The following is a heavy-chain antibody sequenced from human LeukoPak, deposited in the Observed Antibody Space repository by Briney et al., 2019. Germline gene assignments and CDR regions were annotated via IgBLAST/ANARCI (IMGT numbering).Heavy chain of an antibody. D-gene: IGHD1-14*01. CDR3: GRCILSSLIVNDC. Sequence: PGGSLRLSCGASGFTFSNYAMNWVRQGPGTGLEWVSGISGSGANIQYAESVKGRFTISRDNARNSLYLQMDSLRAEDTAVYYCGRCILSSLIVNDCWGQGTLVTVSS. CDR1: GFTFSNYA. J-gene: IGHJ4*02. V-gene: IGHV3-21*01. CDR2: ISGSGANI.